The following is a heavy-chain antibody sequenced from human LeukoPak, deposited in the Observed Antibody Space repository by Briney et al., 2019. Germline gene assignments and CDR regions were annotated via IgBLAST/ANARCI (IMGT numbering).Heavy chain of an antibody. CDR2: INHSGST. D-gene: IGHD5-18*01. CDR1: GGSFSGYY. V-gene: IGHV4-34*01. CDR3: ARVQPPHDY. Sequence: SETLPLTCAVCGGSFSGYYWSWIRQPPGKGLEWIGEINHSGSTNYNPSLKSRVTISVDTSKNQFSLKLSSVTAADTAVYYCARVQPPHDYWGQGTLVTVSS. J-gene: IGHJ4*02.